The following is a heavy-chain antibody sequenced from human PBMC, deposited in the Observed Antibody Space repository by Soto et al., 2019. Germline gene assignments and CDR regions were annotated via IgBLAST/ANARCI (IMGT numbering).Heavy chain of an antibody. CDR3: ARDLGPHWFDP. J-gene: IGHJ5*02. CDR2: IYYSGST. CDR1: GGSISSYY. V-gene: IGHV4-59*01. Sequence: ETLSLTCTVSGGSISSYYWSWIRQPPGKGLEWIGYIYYSGSTNYNPSLKSRVTISVDTSKNQFSLKLSSVTAADTAVYYCARDLGPHWFDPWGQGTLVTVSS.